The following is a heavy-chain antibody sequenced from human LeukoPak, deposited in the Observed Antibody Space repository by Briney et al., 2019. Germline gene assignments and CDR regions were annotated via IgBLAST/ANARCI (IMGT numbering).Heavy chain of an antibody. CDR1: GFTFSSYA. D-gene: IGHD3-3*01. V-gene: IGHV3-23*01. CDR2: ISGSGGST. CDR3: AKALTIFGVFINYFDY. Sequence: GGSLRLSCAASGFTFSSYAMSWVRQAPGKGLEWVSAISGSGGSTYYADSVKGRFTISRDNSKNTLYLQMNSLRAEDTAVYYCAKALTIFGVFINYFDYWGQGTLVTVP. J-gene: IGHJ4*02.